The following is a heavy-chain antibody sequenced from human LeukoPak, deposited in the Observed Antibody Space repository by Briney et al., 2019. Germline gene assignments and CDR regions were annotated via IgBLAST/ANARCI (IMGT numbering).Heavy chain of an antibody. V-gene: IGHV4-61*01. CDR3: ARSVAAASSKMFDN. CDR1: GGSVSSGSYY. D-gene: IGHD2-15*01. Sequence: PSETLSLTCTVSGGSVSSGSYYWSWIRQPPGTGLEWIGYVYYSGSTNYNPSLKSRVTVSVDTSKNQFSLKLSSVTAADTAIYHCARSVAAASSKMFDNWGQGTLVTVSS. CDR2: VYYSGST. J-gene: IGHJ4*02.